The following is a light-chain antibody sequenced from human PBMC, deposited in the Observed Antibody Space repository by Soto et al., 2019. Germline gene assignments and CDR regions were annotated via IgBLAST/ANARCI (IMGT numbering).Light chain of an antibody. CDR3: QQDDNYPLT. V-gene: IGKV1-5*01. J-gene: IGKJ4*01. CDR2: DAS. CDR1: QSVRSW. Sequence: QMTQSPATLSASVADIVTITFRASQSVRSWLAWYQQKPGTAPKLLIFDASRLESGVPSRFSGSASGTEFTLTISSLQPDDFATYYCQQDDNYPLTFGGGTKVDIK.